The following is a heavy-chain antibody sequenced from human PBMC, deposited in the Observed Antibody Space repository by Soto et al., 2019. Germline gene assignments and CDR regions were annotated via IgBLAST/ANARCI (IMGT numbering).Heavy chain of an antibody. CDR3: ARPGNYGSGSYLYYLDY. J-gene: IGHJ4*02. Sequence: QLQLQESGPGLVKPSETLSLTCTVSGGSISSSSYYWGWIRQPPGKGLEWIGSIYYSGSTYYNPSLKRRDTISVDTYKDQFSLKLSSVTAADTAVYYCARPGNYGSGSYLYYLDYWGQGTLVTVSS. D-gene: IGHD3-10*01. CDR1: GGSISSSSYY. CDR2: IYYSGST. V-gene: IGHV4-39*01.